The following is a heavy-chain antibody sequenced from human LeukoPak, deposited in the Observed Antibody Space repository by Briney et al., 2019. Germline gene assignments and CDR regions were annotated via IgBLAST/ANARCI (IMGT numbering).Heavy chain of an antibody. CDR2: IRYDGSNE. Sequence: PGGSLRLSCAASGFTFSSYGMHWVRQAPGKGLEWVAFIRYDGSNEYYADSVKGRFTISKDNSKNTLYLQMNSLRTEDTAVYYCAKKFTDSGWSGDYFDYWGQGPWSPSP. V-gene: IGHV3-30*02. CDR3: AKKFTDSGWSGDYFDY. D-gene: IGHD6-19*01. J-gene: IGHJ4*02. CDR1: GFTFSSYG.